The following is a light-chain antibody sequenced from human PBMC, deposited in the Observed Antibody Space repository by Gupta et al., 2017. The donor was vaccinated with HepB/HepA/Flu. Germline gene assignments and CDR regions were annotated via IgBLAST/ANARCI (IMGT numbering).Light chain of an antibody. J-gene: IGLJ2*01. CDR1: SLSSYY. Sequence: SSELTQDPAVSVSLGQTARITSQGDSLSSYYASWYQQKPGQAPVLVIYGKNNRPSGIPDRFSGSSSGNTASLTITGAQAEDEADYYCNSRDSSGNHLGHVVFGGGTKLTVL. V-gene: IGLV3-19*01. CDR3: NSRDSSGNHLGHVV. CDR2: GKN.